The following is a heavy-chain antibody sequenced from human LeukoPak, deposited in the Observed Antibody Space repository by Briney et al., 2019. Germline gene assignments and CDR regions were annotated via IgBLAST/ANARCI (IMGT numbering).Heavy chain of an antibody. CDR1: GFTFSSYA. D-gene: IGHD3-10*01. Sequence: GGFLRLSCAASGFTFSSYAMSWVRQAPGQGLEWVSSIIGSGGSTDYADSVKGRFTISRDNSKNTLYLQMNSLRAEDTAIYYCAKVVYDSGSYYYWGQGTLVTVSS. CDR2: IIGSGGST. J-gene: IGHJ4*02. V-gene: IGHV3-23*01. CDR3: AKVVYDSGSYYY.